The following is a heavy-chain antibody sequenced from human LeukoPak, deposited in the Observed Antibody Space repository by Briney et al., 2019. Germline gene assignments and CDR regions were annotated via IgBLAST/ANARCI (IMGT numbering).Heavy chain of an antibody. D-gene: IGHD3-10*01. V-gene: IGHV3-23*01. J-gene: IGHJ4*02. CDR3: AKDFYGSGSYSDY. CDR1: GFTFSSHA. CDR2: ISTSGGTT. Sequence: GGSLRLSCAASGFTFSSHAMSWVRQAPGKGLEWVSAISTSGGTTDYADSVKGRFTISRDNSKNTLYLQMNSLRAEDTAVYYCAKDFYGSGSYSDYWGQGTLVTVSS.